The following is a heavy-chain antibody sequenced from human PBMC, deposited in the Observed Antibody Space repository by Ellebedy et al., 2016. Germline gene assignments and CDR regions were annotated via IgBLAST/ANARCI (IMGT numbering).Heavy chain of an antibody. D-gene: IGHD4-17*01. CDR2: ISGDGDNT. V-gene: IGHV3-23*01. J-gene: IGHJ4*02. CDR1: GFTFRNFF. CDR3: YYGHYSGY. Sequence: GGSLRLSXVASGFTFRNFFMSWVRQAPGRGLEWISTISGDGDNTFSADSVKGRFTISRDNSRNTLYLQMDGLRAADTAVYYCYYGHYSGYWGQGTLVTVSS.